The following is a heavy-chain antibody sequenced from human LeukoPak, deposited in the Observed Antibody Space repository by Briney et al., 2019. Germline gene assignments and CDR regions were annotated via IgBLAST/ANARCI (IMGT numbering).Heavy chain of an antibody. J-gene: IGHJ6*02. CDR1: GFTFDDYA. CDR2: ISCNSGSI. CDR3: AKDFSGSGTSRGMDV. D-gene: IGHD3-10*01. V-gene: IGHV3-9*01. Sequence: GGSLRLSCAASGFTFDDYAMHWVRQAPGKGLEWVSGISCNSGSIGYADSVKGRFTISRDNAKNSLYLQMNSLRAEDTALYYCAKDFSGSGTSRGMDVWGQGTTVTVSS.